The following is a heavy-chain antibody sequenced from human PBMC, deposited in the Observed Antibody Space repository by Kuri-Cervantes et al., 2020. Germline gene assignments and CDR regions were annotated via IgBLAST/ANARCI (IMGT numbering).Heavy chain of an antibody. D-gene: IGHD2-21*02. Sequence: GGSLRLSCAASAFTFSKYAMHWVRQTPGKGLEWVAVISYDGSNKYYADSLKGRFTISRDNSKNTMYLQMNSLRAEDTAVYYCARVPGLYCGGDCYDDYWGQGTLVTVSS. CDR1: AFTFSKYA. J-gene: IGHJ4*02. V-gene: IGHV3-30*08. CDR2: ISYDGSNK. CDR3: ARVPGLYCGGDCYDDY.